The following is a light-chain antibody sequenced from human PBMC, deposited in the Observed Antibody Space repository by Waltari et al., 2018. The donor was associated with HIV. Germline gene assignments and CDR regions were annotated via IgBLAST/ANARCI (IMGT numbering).Light chain of an antibody. CDR3: QQADSFPHT. J-gene: IGKJ2*01. CDR1: PSVVTS. Sequence: DTQMTQSPSSVSASVGDRVSISCRASPSVVTSVAWYQQKPGRTPQLIIFEASRLQPGVPSRFSGSGSGTYFTLTISSLQPEDLATYYCQQADSFPHTFGQGT. CDR2: EAS. V-gene: IGKV1-12*01.